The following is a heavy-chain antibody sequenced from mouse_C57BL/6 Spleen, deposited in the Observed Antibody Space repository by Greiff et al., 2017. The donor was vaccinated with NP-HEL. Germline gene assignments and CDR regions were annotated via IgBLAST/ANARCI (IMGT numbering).Heavy chain of an antibody. V-gene: IGHV5-4*01. CDR3: ARERNWALYAMDC. J-gene: IGHJ4*01. Sequence: VQLKESGGGLVKPGGSLKLSCAASGFTFSSYAMSWVRQTPEKRLEWVATISDGGSYTYYPDNVKGRFTISRDNAKNNLYLQMSHLKSEDTAMYYCARERNWALYAMDCWGQGTSVTVSS. D-gene: IGHD4-1*01. CDR1: GFTFSSYA. CDR2: ISDGGSYT.